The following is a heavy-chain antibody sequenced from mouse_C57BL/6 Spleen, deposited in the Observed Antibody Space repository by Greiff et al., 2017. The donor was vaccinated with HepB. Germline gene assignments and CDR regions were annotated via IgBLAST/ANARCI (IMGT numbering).Heavy chain of an antibody. CDR2: INPNNGGT. V-gene: IGHV1-26*01. CDR3: ARERRRNYYAMDY. CDR1: GYTFTDYY. Sequence: VQLQQSGPELVKPGASVKISCKASGYTFTDYYMNWVKQSHGKSLEWIGDINPNNGGTSYNQKFKGKATLTVDKSSSTAYMELRSLTSEDSAVYHCARERRRNYYAMDYWGQGTSVTVSS. J-gene: IGHJ4*01.